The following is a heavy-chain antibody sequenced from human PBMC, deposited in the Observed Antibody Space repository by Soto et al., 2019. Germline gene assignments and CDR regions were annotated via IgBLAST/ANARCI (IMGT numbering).Heavy chain of an antibody. J-gene: IGHJ6*02. Sequence: QVQLVQSGAEVRRPGASVKVSCKASGYTFSNDGINWVRQAPGQGLEWMGWISAYNGNTEYAQNFQGRVTMTTDTSTSPAYMELRSLRSDDTAVYSCARGGPTSADYYYGMDVWGLGTTVTVSS. CDR3: ARGGPTSADYYYGMDV. CDR1: GYTFSNDG. CDR2: ISAYNGNT. V-gene: IGHV1-18*01. D-gene: IGHD3-10*01.